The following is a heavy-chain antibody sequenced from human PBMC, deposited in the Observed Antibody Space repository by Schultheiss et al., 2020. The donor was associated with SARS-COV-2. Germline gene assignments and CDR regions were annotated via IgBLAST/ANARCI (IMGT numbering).Heavy chain of an antibody. J-gene: IGHJ4*02. CDR1: RFTFSSYV. D-gene: IGHD5-18*01. V-gene: IGHV3-23*01. CDR2: IGSDGSL. CDR3: AKDSESDTAMEDVGY. Sequence: GESLKISCVASRFTFSSYVMAWARQAPGKGLEWVSTIGSDGSLYYADSVKGRFTISRDNSKSLLYLQMNSLRAEDTAVYFCAKDSESDTAMEDVGYWGQGTLVTVAS.